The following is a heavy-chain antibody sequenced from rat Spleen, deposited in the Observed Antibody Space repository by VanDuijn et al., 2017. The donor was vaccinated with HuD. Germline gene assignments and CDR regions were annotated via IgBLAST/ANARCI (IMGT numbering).Heavy chain of an antibody. CDR3: ARQQQLFPKGFAY. D-gene: IGHD1-2*01. CDR2: ISSGGGAT. V-gene: IGHV5-29*01. Sequence: EVQLVESGGDLVQPGRSLKLSCAASGFTFSSFPMAWVRQGPKKGLEWVATISSGGGATFYRDSVKGRFTISSDNARSTLYLQMDSLRSEDTATYFCARQQQLFPKGFAYWGQGTLVTVSS. CDR1: GFTFSSFP. J-gene: IGHJ3*01.